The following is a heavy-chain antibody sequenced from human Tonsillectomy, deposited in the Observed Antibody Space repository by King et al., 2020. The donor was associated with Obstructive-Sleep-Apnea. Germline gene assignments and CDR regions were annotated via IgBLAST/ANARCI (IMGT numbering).Heavy chain of an antibody. CDR1: VGSISSSSYY. V-gene: IGHV4-39*07. Sequence: QLQESGPGLVKPSETLSLTCTVSVGSISSSSYYWGWIRQPPGKGLEWIGNIYYNGSTYYSPSLKSRVTISVDTSKIQFSLKLSSVTAADTAVYYCARGRDILTEDAFDIWGQGTMVTVSS. CDR2: IYYNGST. D-gene: IGHD3-9*01. CDR3: ARGRDILTEDAFDI. J-gene: IGHJ3*02.